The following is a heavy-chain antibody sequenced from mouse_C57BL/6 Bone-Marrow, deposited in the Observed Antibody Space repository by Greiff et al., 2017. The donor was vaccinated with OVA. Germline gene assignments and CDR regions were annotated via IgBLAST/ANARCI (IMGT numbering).Heavy chain of an antibody. Sequence: DVKLVESEGGLVQPGSSMKLSCTASGFTFSDYYMAWVRQVPEKGLEWVANINYDGSSTYYLDSLKSRFIISRDNAKNILYLQMSSLKSEDTATYYCAREGLRRGYYFDYWGQGTTLTVSS. CDR1: GFTFSDYY. CDR3: AREGLRRGYYFDY. V-gene: IGHV5-16*01. CDR2: INYDGSST. J-gene: IGHJ2*01. D-gene: IGHD2-4*01.